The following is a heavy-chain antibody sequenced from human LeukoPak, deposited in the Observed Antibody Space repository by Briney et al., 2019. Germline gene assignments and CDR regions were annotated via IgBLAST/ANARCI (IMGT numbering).Heavy chain of an antibody. CDR2: IKTDGRTT. V-gene: IGHV3-74*01. Sequence: AGGSLRLSCAASGFSFSNYWMHWLRQVPGKGLVWVSHIKTDGRTTTYADSVKGRFTISRDNAKNTLYLQMNSLRAEDTAVYYCAGKNTQDAFDIWGQGTMVTVSS. D-gene: IGHD2-15*01. CDR3: AGKNTQDAFDI. J-gene: IGHJ3*02. CDR1: GFSFSNYW.